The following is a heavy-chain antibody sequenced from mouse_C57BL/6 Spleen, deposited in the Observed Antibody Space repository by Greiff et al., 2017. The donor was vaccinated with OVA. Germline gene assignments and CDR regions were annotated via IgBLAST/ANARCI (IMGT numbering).Heavy chain of an antibody. D-gene: IGHD1-1*01. Sequence: EVQLQQSGPGLAKPSQTLSLTCSVTGYSITSDYWNWIRTFPGHKLEYMGYISYSGSTYYNPSLKSRISITRDTSKNQYYLQLNSVTTEDTATYYCARYRNYYGSSLYAMDYWGQGTSVTVSS. CDR2: ISYSGST. CDR3: ARYRNYYGSSLYAMDY. V-gene: IGHV3-8*01. CDR1: GYSITSDY. J-gene: IGHJ4*01.